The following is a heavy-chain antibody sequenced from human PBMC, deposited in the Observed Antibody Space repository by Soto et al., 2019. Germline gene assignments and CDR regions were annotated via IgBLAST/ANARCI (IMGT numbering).Heavy chain of an antibody. Sequence: GGSLRLSCAASGFTFSSHSMNWVRQAPGKGLEWVSSISSSSSYIYYADSVKGRFTISRDNAKNSLYLQMNSLRAEDTAVYYCARDAGYSSGWYYFDYWGQGTLVTVSS. CDR3: ARDAGYSSGWYYFDY. D-gene: IGHD6-19*01. CDR2: ISSSSSYI. V-gene: IGHV3-21*01. J-gene: IGHJ4*02. CDR1: GFTFSSHS.